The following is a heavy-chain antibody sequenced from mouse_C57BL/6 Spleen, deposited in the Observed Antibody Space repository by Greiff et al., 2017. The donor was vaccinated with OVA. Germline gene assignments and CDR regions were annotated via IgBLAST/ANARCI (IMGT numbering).Heavy chain of an antibody. J-gene: IGHJ1*03. D-gene: IGHD1-1*01. V-gene: IGHV1-75*01. Sequence: VQGVESGPELVKPGASVKISCKASGYTFTDYYINWVKQRPGQGLEWIGWIFPGSGSTYYNEKFKGKATLTVDKSSSTAYMLLSSLTSEDSAVYFCARNYGSSSYWYFDGWGTGTTVTVSS. CDR3: ARNYGSSSYWYFDG. CDR2: IFPGSGST. CDR1: GYTFTDYY.